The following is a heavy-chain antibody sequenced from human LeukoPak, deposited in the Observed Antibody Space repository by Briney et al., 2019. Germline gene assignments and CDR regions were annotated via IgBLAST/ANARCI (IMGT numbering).Heavy chain of an antibody. D-gene: IGHD6-19*01. CDR3: AGRAVAGWGWYYYYYMDV. Sequence: PSETQSLTCAVYGGSFSGYYWSWIRQPPGKGLEWIGEINHSGSTNYNPSLKSRVTISVDTSKNQFSLKLSSVTAADTAVYYCAGRAVAGWGWYYYYYMDVWGKGTTVTVSS. CDR1: GGSFSGYY. J-gene: IGHJ6*03. V-gene: IGHV4-34*01. CDR2: INHSGST.